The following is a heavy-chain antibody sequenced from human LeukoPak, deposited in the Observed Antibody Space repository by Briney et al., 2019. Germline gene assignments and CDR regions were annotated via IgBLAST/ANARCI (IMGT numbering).Heavy chain of an antibody. J-gene: IGHJ4*02. CDR3: ARGSYGGSGWVY. D-gene: IGHD4/OR15-4a*01. V-gene: IGHV3-48*04. CDR1: GFTFSSYS. CDR2: ISSSSSTI. Sequence: GGSLRLSCAASGFTFSSYSMNWVRQAPGKGLEWVSYISSSSSTIYYADSVKGRFTISRDNAKNSLYLQMDSLSAEDTAVYYCARGSYGGSGWVYWGQGTQVIVST.